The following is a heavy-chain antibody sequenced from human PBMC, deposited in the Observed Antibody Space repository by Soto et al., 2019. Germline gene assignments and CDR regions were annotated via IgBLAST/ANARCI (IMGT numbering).Heavy chain of an antibody. CDR2: ISWNSGSI. J-gene: IGHJ4*02. CDR3: AKDSSRGLGSYGSGSYYDY. V-gene: IGHV3-9*01. Sequence: ASGFTCDGYAMHCVLQSPLNCLEWVSGISWNSGSIGYADSVKGRFTISRDNAKNSLYLQMNSLRAEDTALYYCAKDSSRGLGSYGSGSYYDYWGQGTLVTVSS. D-gene: IGHD3-10*01. CDR1: GFTCDGYA.